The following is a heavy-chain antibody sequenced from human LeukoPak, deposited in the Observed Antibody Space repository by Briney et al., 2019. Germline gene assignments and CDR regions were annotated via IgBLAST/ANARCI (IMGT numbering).Heavy chain of an antibody. J-gene: IGHJ3*02. CDR1: GFTVSTNY. Sequence: PGGSLRLSCAASGFTVSTNYMSWVRQAPGKGLEWVSSISSSSSYIYYADSVKGRFTISRDNAKNSLYLQMNSLRAEDTAVYYCARVRWDAFDIWGQGTMVTVSS. CDR2: ISSSSSYI. V-gene: IGHV3-21*01. D-gene: IGHD2-15*01. CDR3: ARVRWDAFDI.